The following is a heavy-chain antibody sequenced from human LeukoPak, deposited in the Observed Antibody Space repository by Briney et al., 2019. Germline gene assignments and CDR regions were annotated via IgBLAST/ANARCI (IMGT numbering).Heavy chain of an antibody. J-gene: IGHJ4*02. CDR3: ARVLNYYDSSGYYFSY. CDR1: GFTFSYYT. Sequence: GGSLRLSCAASGFTFSYYTMHWVRQAPGKGLEWVAVISYDGSNKYYADSVKGRFTISRDNSKNTLYLQMNSLRAEDTAVYYCARVLNYYDSSGYYFSYWGQGTLVTVSS. CDR2: ISYDGSNK. D-gene: IGHD3-22*01. V-gene: IGHV3-30-3*01.